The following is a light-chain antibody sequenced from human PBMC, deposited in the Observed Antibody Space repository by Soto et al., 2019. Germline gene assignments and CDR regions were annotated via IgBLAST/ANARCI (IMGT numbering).Light chain of an antibody. CDR3: QQYGRSIT. V-gene: IGKV3-20*01. J-gene: IGKJ5*01. CDR2: GAS. CDR1: QSASSY. Sequence: EIVLTQSPATLSLSPGERATLSCRASQSASSYLAWYQQKPGQAPRLLIYGASSRATGIPDRFSGSGSGTDFTLTISRLEPEDFAVYYCQQYGRSITFGQGTRLEIK.